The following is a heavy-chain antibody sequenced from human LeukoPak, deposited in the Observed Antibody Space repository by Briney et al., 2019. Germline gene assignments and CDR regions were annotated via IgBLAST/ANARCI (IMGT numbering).Heavy chain of an antibody. D-gene: IGHD4-17*01. J-gene: IGHJ3*01. CDR3: ARRSGGTTTVNDGFGV. V-gene: IGHV1-2*02. Sequence: GASVKVSCKASGYTFTDYYIQWVRQAPGQGLEWLGWINPNNGGIKYAQKFQGRVTVTRDTSISTAYMELNDLRSDDTAVYYCARRSGGTTTVNDGFGVWGQGTMVTVSS. CDR2: INPNNGGI. CDR1: GYTFTDYY.